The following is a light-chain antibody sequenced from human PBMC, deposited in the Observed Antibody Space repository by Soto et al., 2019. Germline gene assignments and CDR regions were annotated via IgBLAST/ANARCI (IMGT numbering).Light chain of an antibody. CDR1: TGAVTSGYY. V-gene: IGLV7-43*01. CDR2: SIS. CDR3: LLYYGGAQV. J-gene: IGLJ3*02. Sequence: QTVVTQEPSLTVSPGETVTLTCASSTGAVTSGYYPNWFQQKPGQAPRPLIYSISNKHSWTPARFSGSLLVDNAALTLSGVQPEDEAEYYCLLYYGGAQVFGGGTKLTVL.